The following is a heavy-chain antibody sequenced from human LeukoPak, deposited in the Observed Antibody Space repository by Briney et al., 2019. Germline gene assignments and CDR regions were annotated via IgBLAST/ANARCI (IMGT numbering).Heavy chain of an antibody. Sequence: KTSETLSLTCTVFDGSISSSSDSWGWIRQPPGKVLEWIGSVHYSGTAYYNPSLRSRVTISLDASKNQFSVRLTSLNAADTAVYYCARESGSGSTIDIWGQGTMVTVSS. CDR1: DGSISSSSDS. D-gene: IGHD3-10*01. J-gene: IGHJ3*02. V-gene: IGHV4-39*07. CDR2: VHYSGTA. CDR3: ARESGSGSTIDI.